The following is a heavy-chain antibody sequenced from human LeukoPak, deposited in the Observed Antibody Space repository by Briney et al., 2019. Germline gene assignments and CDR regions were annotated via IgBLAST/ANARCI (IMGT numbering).Heavy chain of an antibody. V-gene: IGHV4-34*01. CDR1: GGSFSDYW. Sequence: SETLSLTCAVYGGSFSDYWWTWIRQSPGKGLEWIGEVNHSGRTNYNPSLKSRVSISVDRSKKQFSLKLTSVTAADTAVYYCARDLGAYDSSGIDYWGQGTLVTVSS. J-gene: IGHJ4*02. CDR3: ARDLGAYDSSGIDY. CDR2: VNHSGRT. D-gene: IGHD3-22*01.